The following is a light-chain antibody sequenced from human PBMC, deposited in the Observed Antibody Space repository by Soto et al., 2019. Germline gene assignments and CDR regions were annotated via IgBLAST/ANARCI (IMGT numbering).Light chain of an antibody. CDR3: CSHAGSSVV. V-gene: IGLV2-11*01. CDR2: DVS. Sequence: QSALTQPRSVSGSPGQSVTSACTGTSSDVGRYNFVSWYQQHPGKAPKLMIYDVSKRPSGVPDRFSGSKSGNTASLTISGLQAEDETDYYCCSHAGSSVVFGTGTKVTVL. CDR1: SSDVGRYNF. J-gene: IGLJ1*01.